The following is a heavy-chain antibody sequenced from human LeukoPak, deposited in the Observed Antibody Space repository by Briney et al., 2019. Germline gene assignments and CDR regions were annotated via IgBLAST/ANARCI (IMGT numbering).Heavy chain of an antibody. D-gene: IGHD3-22*01. Sequence: GGSLRLSCAASGFTFSSYAMHWVRQAPGKGLEWVAVISYDGSNKYYADSVKGRFTISRDNSKNTLYLQMNSLRAEDTAVYYCARAVRNYYDSSGYTTDYWGQGTLVTVSS. V-gene: IGHV3-30-3*01. CDR1: GFTFSSYA. CDR3: ARAVRNYYDSSGYTTDY. CDR2: ISYDGSNK. J-gene: IGHJ4*02.